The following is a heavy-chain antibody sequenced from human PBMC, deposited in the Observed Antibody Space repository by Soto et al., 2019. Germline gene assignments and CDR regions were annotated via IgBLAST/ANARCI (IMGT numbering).Heavy chain of an antibody. CDR2: IRSKAYGGTT. CDR1: GFTFGDYA. V-gene: IGHV3-49*03. Sequence: GGSLRLSCTASGFTFGDYAMSWFRQAPGKGLEWVGFIRSKAYGGTTEYAASVKGRFTISRDDSKSIAYLQMNSLKTEDTAVYYCTRDRGSDYYYGMDVWGQGTTVTVSS. J-gene: IGHJ6*02. CDR3: TRDRGSDYYYGMDV.